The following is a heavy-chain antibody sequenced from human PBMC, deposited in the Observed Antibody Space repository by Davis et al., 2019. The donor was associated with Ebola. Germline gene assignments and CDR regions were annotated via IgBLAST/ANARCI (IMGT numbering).Heavy chain of an antibody. J-gene: IGHJ6*04. Sequence: SVPVSRMASRYTFITYAMNWVRQAPGQGLEWMGWINTNTGNPTYAQGFTGRFVFSLDTSVSTAYLQISSLKAEDTAVYYCAKGPWLVSYYYYGMDVWGKGTTVTVPS. CDR1: RYTFITYA. CDR3: AKGPWLVSYYYYGMDV. D-gene: IGHD6-19*01. CDR2: INTNTGNP. V-gene: IGHV7-4-1*02.